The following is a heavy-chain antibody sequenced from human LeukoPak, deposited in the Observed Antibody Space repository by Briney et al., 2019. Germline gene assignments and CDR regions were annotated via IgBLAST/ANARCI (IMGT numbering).Heavy chain of an antibody. V-gene: IGHV1-2*02. CDR3: ARGRNIEMTTMSGGSDY. D-gene: IGHD5-24*01. CDR1: GYTFTGYY. Sequence: ASVKVSCKASGYTFTGYYIHWVRQAPGQGLEWMGWINPKSGGANYAQKFQGRVSMTRDTSISTAYMDLSDLRSDDTAVYYCARGRNIEMTTMSGGSDYWGQGTLVTVSS. J-gene: IGHJ4*02. CDR2: INPKSGGA.